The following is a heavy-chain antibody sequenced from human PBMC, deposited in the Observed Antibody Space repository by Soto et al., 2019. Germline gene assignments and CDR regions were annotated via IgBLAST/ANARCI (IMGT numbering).Heavy chain of an antibody. J-gene: IGHJ6*02. CDR2: LNSDGSSR. CDR1: GFTFTSHW. V-gene: IGHV3-74*01. Sequence: EVQLVESGGGLVQPGGSLRLSCAASGFTFTSHWMHWVRQAPGKGLVWVSRLNSDGSSRYYGDSMEGRFTISRDNAKNTVYLQINSLRDVDTAVYYCARGLKNKYGMDVWGQGTTVTVSS. CDR3: ARGLKNKYGMDV.